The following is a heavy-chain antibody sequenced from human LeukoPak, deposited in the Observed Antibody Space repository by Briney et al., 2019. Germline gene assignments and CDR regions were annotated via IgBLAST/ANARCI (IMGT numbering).Heavy chain of an antibody. Sequence: SETLSLTCAVYGGSFSGYYWSWNRQPPEKGLEWIGEINHSGSTNYNPSLKSRVTISVDTSKNQFSLKLSSVTAADTAVYYCARSMVRGVMSRHFDYWGQGTLVTVSS. J-gene: IGHJ4*02. D-gene: IGHD3-10*01. CDR3: ARSMVRGVMSRHFDY. V-gene: IGHV4-34*01. CDR1: GGSFSGYY. CDR2: INHSGST.